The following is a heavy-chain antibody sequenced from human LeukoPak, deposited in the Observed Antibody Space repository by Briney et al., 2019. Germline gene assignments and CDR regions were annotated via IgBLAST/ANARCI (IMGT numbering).Heavy chain of an antibody. D-gene: IGHD6-13*01. CDR3: ARSIDGYSSSWYSRGWFDP. CDR2: IYYSGST. Sequence: SKTLSLTCTVSGGSISSGDYYWSWIRQPPGKGLEWIGYIYYSGSTYYNPSLKSRVTISVDTSKNQFSLKLSSVTAADTAVYHCARSIDGYSSSWYSRGWFDPWGQGTLVTVSS. V-gene: IGHV4-30-4*01. CDR1: GGSISSGDYY. J-gene: IGHJ5*02.